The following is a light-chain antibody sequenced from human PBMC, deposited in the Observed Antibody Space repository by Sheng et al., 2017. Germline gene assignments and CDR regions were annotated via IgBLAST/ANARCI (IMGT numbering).Light chain of an antibody. J-gene: IGKJ4*01. CDR2: DAS. CDR3: QQYENLPPA. CDR1: QDIRKS. Sequence: DIQMTQSPSSLSASVGDRVTITCQASQDIRKSLNWYQQKPGKAPKLLIYDASNLKTGGPSRFSGSGSGTNFIFTISSLQPEDIATYYCQQYENLPPAFGGGTKVEIK. V-gene: IGKV1-33*01.